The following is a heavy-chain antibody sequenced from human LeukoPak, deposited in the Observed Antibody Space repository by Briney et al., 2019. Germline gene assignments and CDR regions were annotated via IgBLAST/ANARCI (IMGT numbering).Heavy chain of an antibody. J-gene: IGHJ5*02. CDR3: AKVYSWNNVFDP. CDR2: IYTSGTT. V-gene: IGHV4-4*07. D-gene: IGHD1/OR15-1a*01. Sequence: SETLSLTCTVSGGSISGYYWSWVRQAAGKGLEWIGHIYTSGTTNYNPSLKSRVTMSVDTSNNQFSLRLSSVTAADTAVYYCAKVYSWNNVFDPWGQGTLVIVSS. CDR1: GGSISGYY.